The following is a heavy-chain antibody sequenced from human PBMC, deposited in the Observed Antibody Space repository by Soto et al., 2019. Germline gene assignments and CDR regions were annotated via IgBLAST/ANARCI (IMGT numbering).Heavy chain of an antibody. D-gene: IGHD2-15*01. CDR2: INHSGST. CDR3: GRGRDFVVVVAARNDVFDI. Sequence: SETMSLTSPVAGGYISSSIYYWGWIRKPPGKGLEWIGEINHSGSTNYNPSLKSRVTISVDTSKNQFSLKLSSVTAADTAVYYCGRGRDFVVVVAARNDVFDIWGQGTMVTVSS. CDR1: GGYISSSIYY. V-gene: IGHV4-39*07. J-gene: IGHJ3*02.